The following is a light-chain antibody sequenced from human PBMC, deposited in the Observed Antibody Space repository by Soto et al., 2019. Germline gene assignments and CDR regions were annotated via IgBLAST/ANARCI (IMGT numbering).Light chain of an antibody. CDR3: QQYGSSPLT. CDR2: DAS. J-gene: IGKJ4*01. CDR1: QSVSSTY. Sequence: EIVLTQSPGTLSLSPGERATISCRASQSVSSTYLAWYQQKPGQAPGLLIYDASTRATGIPDRFSGSGSGTDFTLTISRLEPEDFAVYYCQQYGSSPLTFGGGTKVEI. V-gene: IGKV3-20*01.